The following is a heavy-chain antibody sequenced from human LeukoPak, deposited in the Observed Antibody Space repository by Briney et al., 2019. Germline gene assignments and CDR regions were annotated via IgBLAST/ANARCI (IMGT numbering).Heavy chain of an antibody. J-gene: IGHJ4*02. D-gene: IGHD2-2*01. Sequence: PGGSLRLSCAASGFTFSSYAMSWVRQAPGKGLEWVSAISGSGDNAFYAASVKGRFTISRDNSKNTLYLQMNSLRAEDTAVYYLAQNSLVVWFRILPHCGLGTRVTGSS. V-gene: IGHV3-23*01. CDR1: GFTFSSYA. CDR3: AQNSLVVWFRILPH. CDR2: ISGSGDNA.